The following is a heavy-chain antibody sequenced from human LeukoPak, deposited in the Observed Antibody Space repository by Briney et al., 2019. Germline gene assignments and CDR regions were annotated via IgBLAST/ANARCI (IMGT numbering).Heavy chain of an antibody. J-gene: IGHJ4*02. CDR2: INSDGSST. D-gene: IGHD3-22*01. Sequence: GGSLRLSWPAPGFTFGSYWRHGFRQAPGKGLVWVSRINSDGSSTSYADSVKGRFTISRDNAKNTLYLQMNSLRAEDTAVYYCARDHEAYYDSSGYDYWGQGTLVTVSS. CDR1: GFTFGSYW. V-gene: IGHV3-74*01. CDR3: ARDHEAYYDSSGYDY.